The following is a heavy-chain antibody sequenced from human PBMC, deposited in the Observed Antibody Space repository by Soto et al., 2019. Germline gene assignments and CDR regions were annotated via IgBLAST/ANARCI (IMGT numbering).Heavy chain of an antibody. CDR3: ARDLLAAGSDALDI. Sequence: QVQLVQSGAEVKKPGASVKVSCKASGYTFTRHYIHWVRQAPGQGLEWMGIINSSGGHTYYAQKFQGRVTMISDTSTSTVYMELISLRSEDTAVYYCARDLLAAGSDALDIWGQGTMVTVSS. V-gene: IGHV1-46*01. CDR2: INSSGGHT. CDR1: GYTFTRHY. J-gene: IGHJ3*02. D-gene: IGHD6-13*01.